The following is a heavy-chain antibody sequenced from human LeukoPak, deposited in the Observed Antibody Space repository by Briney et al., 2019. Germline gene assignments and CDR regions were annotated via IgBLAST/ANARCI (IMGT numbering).Heavy chain of an antibody. Sequence: GGSLRLSCAASGFTFSDYYMSWVRQAPGRGLEWVGRIKSKTDGGTTDHAAPVKGRFTISRDDSKNTLYLQMNSLKTEDTAVYYCTTVESDERIGIGYWGQGTLVTVSS. CDR1: GFTFSDYY. J-gene: IGHJ4*02. D-gene: IGHD1-1*01. V-gene: IGHV3-15*01. CDR3: TTVESDERIGIGY. CDR2: IKSKTDGGTT.